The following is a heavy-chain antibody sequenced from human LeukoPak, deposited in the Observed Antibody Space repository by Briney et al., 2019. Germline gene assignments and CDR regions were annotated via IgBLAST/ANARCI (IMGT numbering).Heavy chain of an antibody. Sequence: GASVKVSCKASGYTFTSYAMHWVRQAPGQRLEWMGWINAGNGNTKYSQEFQGRVTITRDTSASTAYMELSSLRSEDMAVYYCARLGHIVVVTANAGAFDIWGQGTMVTVSS. CDR3: ARLGHIVVVTANAGAFDI. J-gene: IGHJ3*02. V-gene: IGHV1-3*03. CDR1: GYTFTSYA. D-gene: IGHD2-21*02. CDR2: INAGNGNT.